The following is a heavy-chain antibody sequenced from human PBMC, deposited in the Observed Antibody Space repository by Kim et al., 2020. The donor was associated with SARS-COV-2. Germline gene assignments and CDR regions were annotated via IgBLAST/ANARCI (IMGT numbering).Heavy chain of an antibody. D-gene: IGHD2-2*01. CDR2: IIPIFGTA. CDR1: GGTFSSYA. Sequence: SVKVSCKASGGTFSSYAISWVRQAPGQGLEWMGGIIPIFGTANYAQKFQGRVTITADESTSTAYMELSSLRSEDTAVYYCAHWGGCSSTSCYFDYYYYGMDVWGQGTTVTVSS. V-gene: IGHV1-69*13. CDR3: AHWGGCSSTSCYFDYYYYGMDV. J-gene: IGHJ6*02.